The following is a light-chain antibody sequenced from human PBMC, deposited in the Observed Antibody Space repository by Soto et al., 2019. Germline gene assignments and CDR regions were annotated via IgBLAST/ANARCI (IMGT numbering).Light chain of an antibody. CDR2: EGN. CDR3: GSYAPSRTLL. J-gene: IGLJ2*01. V-gene: IGLV2-23*01. CDR1: SSDVGTYNL. Sequence: QSALTQPASVSGSPGQSVTISCTGTSSDVGTYNLVTWYQQHPGKAPKLIVYEGNKRPSGVSNRFSASKSGNTASLTISGLQAEDEADYYCGSYAPSRTLLFGGGTKLTVL.